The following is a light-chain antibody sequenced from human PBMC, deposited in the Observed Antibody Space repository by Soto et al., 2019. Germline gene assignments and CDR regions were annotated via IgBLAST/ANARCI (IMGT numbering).Light chain of an antibody. CDR1: QSVSSN. CDR3: QQYDNWPCT. Sequence: EIVMTQSPATLSVSPEEGATLSCRASQSVSSNLAWYQQKPGQAPRLLIYGASTRATGIPARFSGSGSGTEFTLTISSLHPEDFAVYYCQQYDNWPCTFGQGTKLEIK. CDR2: GAS. V-gene: IGKV3-15*01. J-gene: IGKJ2*02.